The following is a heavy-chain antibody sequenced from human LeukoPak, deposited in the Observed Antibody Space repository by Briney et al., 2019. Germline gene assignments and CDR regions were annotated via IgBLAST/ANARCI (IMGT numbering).Heavy chain of an antibody. V-gene: IGHV3-30*03. CDR1: GFTFNTYS. D-gene: IGHD4-17*01. Sequence: GGSLRLSCEASGFTFNTYSMNWARQAPGKGLEWVAVISYDGSNKYYADSVKGRFTISRDNSKNTLYLQMNSLRAEDTAVYYCARSNLAGDYGDYRPFDYWGQGTLVTVSS. J-gene: IGHJ4*02. CDR3: ARSNLAGDYGDYRPFDY. CDR2: ISYDGSNK.